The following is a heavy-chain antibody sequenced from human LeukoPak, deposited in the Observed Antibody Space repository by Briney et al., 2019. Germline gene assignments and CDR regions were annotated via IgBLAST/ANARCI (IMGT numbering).Heavy chain of an antibody. CDR3: AREQSGQWLVNDALDI. V-gene: IGHV3-21*01. J-gene: IGHJ3*02. D-gene: IGHD6-19*01. CDR1: GFTFSSYS. Sequence: PGGSLRLSCAASGFTFSSYSMDWVRQAPGKGLEWVSSISGSSTYFYYAASVKGRFTISRDNAKNSLYLQMNSLRAEDTAVYYCAREQSGQWLVNDALDIWGQGTMVTVSS. CDR2: ISGSSTYF.